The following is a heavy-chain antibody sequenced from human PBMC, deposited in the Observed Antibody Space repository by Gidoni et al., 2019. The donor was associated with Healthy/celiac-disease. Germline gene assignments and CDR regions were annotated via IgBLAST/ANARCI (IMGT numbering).Heavy chain of an antibody. CDR2: IYSGGST. Sequence: EVQLVESGGGLVQPGGSLSLSCAASGFTVRSNYMSWVRQAPGKGLEWVSVIYSGGSTYYADSVKGRFTISRDNSKNTLYLQMNSLRAEDTAVYYCARDQYDSSGLFDYWGQGTLVTVSS. CDR1: GFTVRSNY. CDR3: ARDQYDSSGLFDY. V-gene: IGHV3-66*01. D-gene: IGHD3-22*01. J-gene: IGHJ4*02.